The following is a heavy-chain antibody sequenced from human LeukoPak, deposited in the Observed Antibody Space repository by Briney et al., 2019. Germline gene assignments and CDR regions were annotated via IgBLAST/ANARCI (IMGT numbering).Heavy chain of an antibody. J-gene: IGHJ4*02. CDR3: ARESVVVTAYTYYFDY. V-gene: IGHV3-21*01. CDR2: ISSSSSYI. Sequence: GSLRLSCAASGFTFNSYSMHWVRQAPGKGLEWVSSISSSSSYIYYADSVKGRFTISRDNAKNSLYLQMNSLRAEDTAVYYCARESVVVTAYTYYFDYWGQGTLVTVSS. D-gene: IGHD2-15*01. CDR1: GFTFNSYS.